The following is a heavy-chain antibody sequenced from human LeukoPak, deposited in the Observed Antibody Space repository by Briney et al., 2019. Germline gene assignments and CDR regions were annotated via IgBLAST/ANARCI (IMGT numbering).Heavy chain of an antibody. V-gene: IGHV4-59*01. CDR3: ARDLGPGGPYAFDI. CDR2: IYYSGTT. Sequence: PSETLSLTCTVSGGSINSYYWTWIRQPPGKGLEWIGYIYYSGTTNYNPSLKSRVTISVNPSKNHFSLKLSSVTAADTAVYYCARDLGPGGPYAFDIWGQGTMVTVSS. CDR1: GGSINSYY. D-gene: IGHD4-23*01. J-gene: IGHJ3*02.